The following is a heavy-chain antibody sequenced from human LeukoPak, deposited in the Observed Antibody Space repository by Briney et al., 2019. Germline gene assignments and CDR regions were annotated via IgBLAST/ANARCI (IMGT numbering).Heavy chain of an antibody. V-gene: IGHV1-24*01. Sequence: ASVKVSCKVSGYTLTELSMHWVRQAPGKGLEWMGGFDPEDGETIYAQKFQGRVTMTEDTSTDTAYMELSSLRSEDTAVYYCATVVPLRFLEWFFFGGKGTLVTVSS. CDR2: FDPEDGET. J-gene: IGHJ4*02. CDR1: GYTLTELS. D-gene: IGHD3-3*01. CDR3: ATVVPLRFLEWFFF.